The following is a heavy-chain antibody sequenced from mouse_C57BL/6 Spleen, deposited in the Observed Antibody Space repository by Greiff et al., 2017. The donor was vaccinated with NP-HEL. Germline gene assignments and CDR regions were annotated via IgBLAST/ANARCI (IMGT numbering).Heavy chain of an antibody. CDR1: GFTFSDYY. V-gene: IGHV5-16*01. Sequence: EVNVVESEGGLVQPGSSMKLSCTASGFTFSDYYMAWVRQVPEKGLEWVANINYDGSSTYYLDSLKSRFIISRDNAKNILYLQMSSLKSEDTATYYCARSYYYGSSYFDYWGQGTTLTVSS. D-gene: IGHD1-1*01. J-gene: IGHJ2*01. CDR2: INYDGSST. CDR3: ARSYYYGSSYFDY.